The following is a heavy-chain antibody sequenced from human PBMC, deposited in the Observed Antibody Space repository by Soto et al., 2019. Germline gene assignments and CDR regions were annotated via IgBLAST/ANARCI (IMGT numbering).Heavy chain of an antibody. CDR1: GFTFSSYA. J-gene: IGHJ3*02. CDR3: ARDRLGGPIFRGAFDI. V-gene: IGHV3-64*01. D-gene: IGHD3-16*01. CDR2: ISSNGGST. Sequence: GGSLRLSCAASGFTFSSYAMHWVRQAPGKGLEYVSAISSNGGSTYYANSVKGRFTISRDNSKNTLYLQMGSLRAEDMAVYYCARDRLGGPIFRGAFDIWGQGTMVTVSS.